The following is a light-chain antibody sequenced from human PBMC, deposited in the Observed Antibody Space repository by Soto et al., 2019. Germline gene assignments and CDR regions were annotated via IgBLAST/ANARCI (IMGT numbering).Light chain of an antibody. V-gene: IGKV3-15*01. CDR1: QSVSTN. J-gene: IGKJ1*01. CDR3: QQYNNWPPWT. Sequence: EIAMTQSPATLSVAPGERATLSCRGSQSVSTNLAWYQQKPGQAPRLLIYGASTRATGIPARFSGSGSGTEFTLTISSLQSEDFAVYYCQQYNNWPPWTFGQGTKVEIK. CDR2: GAS.